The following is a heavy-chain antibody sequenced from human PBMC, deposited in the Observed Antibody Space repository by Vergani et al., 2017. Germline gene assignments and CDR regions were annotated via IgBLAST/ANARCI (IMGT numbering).Heavy chain of an antibody. CDR3: ARDWVTGGLDY. J-gene: IGHJ4*02. CDR1: GYTFTSYY. Sequence: QVQLVQSGAEVKKPGASVKVSCKASGYTFTSYYMHWVRQAPGQGLEWMGIINPSGGSTSYAQKFQGRVTMTRDTSTSTVYMELSSLRSEDPAVYYCARDWVTGGLDYWGEGTLVTVSS. D-gene: IGHD4-23*01. CDR2: INPSGGST. V-gene: IGHV1-46*01.